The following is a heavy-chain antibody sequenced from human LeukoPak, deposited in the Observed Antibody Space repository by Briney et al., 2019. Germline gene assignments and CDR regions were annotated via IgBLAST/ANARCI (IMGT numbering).Heavy chain of an antibody. J-gene: IGHJ4*02. CDR2: IYSGGST. D-gene: IGHD2-21*01. V-gene: IGHV3-66*01. CDR1: GFTVSNNY. Sequence: GGSLRLSCAASGFTVSNNYMSWVRQAPGKGLEWVSVIYSGGSTYYADSVKGRFTISRDNSKNTLYLQTSSLRAEDTAVYYCATGVPGAYRIIYWGQGTLVTVSS. CDR3: ATGVPGAYRIIY.